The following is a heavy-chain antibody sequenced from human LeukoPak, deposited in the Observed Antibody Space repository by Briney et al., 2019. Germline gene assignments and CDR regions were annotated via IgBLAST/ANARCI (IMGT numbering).Heavy chain of an antibody. CDR1: GGSISSYY. Sequence: SETLSLTCTVSGGSISSYYWSWIRQPPGKGLEWIGYIYYSGSTNYNPSLKSRVTISVDTSKNQFSLKLSSVTAADTAVYYCAGLIAVAGTIWPSAHGNWFDPWGQGTLVTVSS. D-gene: IGHD6-19*01. V-gene: IGHV4-59*01. CDR3: AGLIAVAGTIWPSAHGNWFDP. CDR2: IYYSGST. J-gene: IGHJ5*02.